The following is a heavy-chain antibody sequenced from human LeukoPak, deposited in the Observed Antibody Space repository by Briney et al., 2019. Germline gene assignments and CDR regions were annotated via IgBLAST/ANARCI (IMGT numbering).Heavy chain of an antibody. CDR2: IYDSGST. Sequence: SETLSLTCTVSGGSIYNYYWSWIRQPPGKGLEWIGYIYDSGSTKYNPYLKSRVTISVATSKNQLHLQLTSATAADTAVYYCARRHSNNGWFRDDYWGQGTLVTVSS. CDR3: ARRHSNNGWFRDDY. V-gene: IGHV4-59*08. CDR1: GGSIYNYY. D-gene: IGHD6-19*01. J-gene: IGHJ4*02.